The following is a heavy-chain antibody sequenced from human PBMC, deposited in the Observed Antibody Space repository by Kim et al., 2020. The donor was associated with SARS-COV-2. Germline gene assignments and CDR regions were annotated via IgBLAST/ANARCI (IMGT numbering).Heavy chain of an antibody. CDR3: ATDFFDSSGR. D-gene: IGHD3-22*01. J-gene: IGHJ4*02. CDR2: VSHDGTNS. Sequence: LSLTCAASGFRFSSFAMHWVRQAPGKGPEWVAVVSHDGTNSFYADSVKGRFTISRDNSKNTVYLQMNSLRTEDTGFYFCATDFFDSSGRWGQGTRVTVSS. V-gene: IGHV3-30*04. CDR1: GFRFSSFA.